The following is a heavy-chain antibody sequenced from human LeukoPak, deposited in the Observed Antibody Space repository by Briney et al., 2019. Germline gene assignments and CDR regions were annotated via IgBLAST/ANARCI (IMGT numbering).Heavy chain of an antibody. Sequence: GGSLRLSCAASGFXXSSYAXSWVRQAPGXXXXXXXSISSSSSYIYYADSVKGRFTISRDNAKDLLSLQMNNLRAEDTALYYCARGPWESGTYMVYWGQGTLVAVSS. V-gene: IGHV3-21*06. CDR2: ISSSSSYI. J-gene: IGHJ4*02. D-gene: IGHD3-10*01. CDR3: ARGPWESGTYMVY. CDR1: GFXXSSYA.